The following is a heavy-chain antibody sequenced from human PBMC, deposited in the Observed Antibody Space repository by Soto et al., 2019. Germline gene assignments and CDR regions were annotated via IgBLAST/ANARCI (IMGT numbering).Heavy chain of an antibody. CDR3: APSSLYGMDV. CDR1: DGVISRRYYY. Sequence: VSDGVISRRYYYWSWIRQPPGKGLEWIGNIYYSGNTSYNPSLKRRLIISIDKATKQFSLKVVSVTAADTAVSYCAPSSLYGMDVWGKGTTAT. V-gene: IGHV4-30-4*01. J-gene: IGHJ6*04. CDR2: IYYSGNT.